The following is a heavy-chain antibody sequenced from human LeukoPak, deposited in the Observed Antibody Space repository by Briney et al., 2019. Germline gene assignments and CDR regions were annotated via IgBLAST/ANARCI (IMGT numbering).Heavy chain of an antibody. CDR1: GHTFTGYY. CDR3: ARDALMGARGWDAFDI. D-gene: IGHD1-26*01. V-gene: IGHV1-2*02. CDR2: INPNSGGT. Sequence: ASVKVSCKASGHTFTGYYMHWVRQAPGQGLEWMGWINPNSGGTNYAQKFQGRVTMTRDTSISTAYMELSRLRSDDTAVYYCARDALMGARGWDAFDIWGQGTMVTVSS. J-gene: IGHJ3*02.